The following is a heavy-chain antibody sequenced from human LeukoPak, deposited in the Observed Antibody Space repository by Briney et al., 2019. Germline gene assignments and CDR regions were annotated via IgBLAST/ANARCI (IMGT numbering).Heavy chain of an antibody. CDR2: IRSKANSYAT. D-gene: IGHD2-15*01. V-gene: IGHV3-73*01. CDR3: TSPTFPRYCSGGSCYSGLFDY. J-gene: IGHJ4*02. CDR1: GFTFSGSA. Sequence: GGSLRLSCAASGFTFSGSAMHWVRQASGKGLEWVGRIRSKANSYATAYAASVKGRFTISRDDSKKTAYLQMNSLKTEDTAVYYCTSPTFPRYCSGGSCYSGLFDYWGQGTLVTVSS.